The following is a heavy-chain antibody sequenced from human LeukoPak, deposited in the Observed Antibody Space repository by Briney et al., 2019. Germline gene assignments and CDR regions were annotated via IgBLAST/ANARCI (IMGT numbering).Heavy chain of an antibody. CDR2: IRSDGSDT. CDR3: AKDQDYYYFDY. CDR1: GFTFSDTW. Sequence: GGSLRLSCAASGFTFSDTWMHWVRQAPGEGLVWVSRIRSDGSDTRYAESVKGRFTISRDNAKNTLCLQMNSLRAEDTAVYYCAKDQDYYYFDYWGQGTLVTVSS. V-gene: IGHV3-74*01. D-gene: IGHD2/OR15-2a*01. J-gene: IGHJ4*02.